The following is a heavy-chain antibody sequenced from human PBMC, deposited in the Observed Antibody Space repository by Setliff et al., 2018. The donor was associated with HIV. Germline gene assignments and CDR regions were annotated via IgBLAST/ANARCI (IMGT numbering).Heavy chain of an antibody. CDR2: VGAVGSPK. J-gene: IGHJ4*02. CDR3: WSGYTSGR. V-gene: IGHV3-23*01. D-gene: IGHD3-3*01. Sequence: LRLSCAASGFSFSTYAMGWVRQAPGKGLEWVSTVGAVGSPKFYAESVKGRFTISKDNSKNTLYLQMTSLRDEDTAVYYCWSGYTSGRWGQGTLVTVSS. CDR1: GFSFSTYA.